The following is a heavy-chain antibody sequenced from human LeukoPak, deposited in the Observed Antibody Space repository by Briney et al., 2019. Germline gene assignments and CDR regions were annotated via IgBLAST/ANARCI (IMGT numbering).Heavy chain of an antibody. Sequence: GGSLRPSCAASGFTFSSYSMTWVRQAPGKGLEWVSYISLSSGAIYYVDSVKGRFTISRDNAKNSLFLQMNSLRAEDTAVYYCARDLERLDMLRRRDYYYMDVWGKGTTVTVSS. CDR2: ISLSSGAI. CDR1: GFTFSSYS. CDR3: ARDLERLDMLRRRDYYYMDV. D-gene: IGHD3-10*01. J-gene: IGHJ6*03. V-gene: IGHV3-48*04.